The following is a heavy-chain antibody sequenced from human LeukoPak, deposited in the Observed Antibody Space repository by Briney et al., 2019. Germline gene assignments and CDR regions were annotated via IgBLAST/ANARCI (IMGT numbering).Heavy chain of an antibody. CDR3: ARDKSGVVKVIVATHLDY. J-gene: IGHJ4*02. V-gene: IGHV3-7*03. CDR2: IKQDGSEK. D-gene: IGHD2-15*01. Sequence: GGSLRLSCAASGFTFSSYWMSWVRQAPGKGLEWVANIKQDGSEKYYVDSVKGRVTISRDNAKNSLYLQMNSLRAEDTAVYYCARDKSGVVKVIVATHLDYWGQGTLVTVSS. CDR1: GFTFSSYW.